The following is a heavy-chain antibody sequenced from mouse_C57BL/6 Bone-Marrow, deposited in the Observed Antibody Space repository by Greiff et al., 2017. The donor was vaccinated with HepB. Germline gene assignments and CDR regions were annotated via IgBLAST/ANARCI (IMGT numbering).Heavy chain of an antibody. Sequence: EVKLMESGAELVRPGASVKLSCTASGFNIKDDYMHWVKQRPEQGLEWIGWIDPENGDTEYASKFQGKATITADTSSNTAYLQLSSLTSEDTAVYYCTTFYDGYYDYWGQGTTLTVSS. V-gene: IGHV14-4*01. CDR1: GFNIKDDY. D-gene: IGHD2-3*01. J-gene: IGHJ2*01. CDR3: TTFYDGYYDY. CDR2: IDPENGDT.